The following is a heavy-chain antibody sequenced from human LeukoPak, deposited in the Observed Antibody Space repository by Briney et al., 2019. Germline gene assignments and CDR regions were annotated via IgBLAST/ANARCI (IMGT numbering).Heavy chain of an antibody. Sequence: RSGGSLRLSCAASGFTFSSYGMHWVRQAPGKGLEWVAFIRYDGSNKYYADSVKGRFTISRDNSRSTLFLQMNSLRGEDTAIYYCATYRQVMLPFEAWGRGTLVTVSS. D-gene: IGHD5-18*01. V-gene: IGHV3-30*02. CDR2: IRYDGSNK. J-gene: IGHJ5*02. CDR3: ATYRQVMLPFEA. CDR1: GFTFSSYG.